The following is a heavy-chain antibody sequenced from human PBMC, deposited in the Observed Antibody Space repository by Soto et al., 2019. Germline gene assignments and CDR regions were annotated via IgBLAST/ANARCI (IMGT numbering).Heavy chain of an antibody. D-gene: IGHD5-18*01. CDR1: GFTFSSYG. Sequence: PGGSLRLSCTASGFTFSSYGMHWVRQAPGKGLEWVAVISYDGSNKYYADSVKGRFTISRDNSKNTLYLQMNSLRAEDTAVYYCAKDKGYHGINYGMDVWGQGTTVTVSS. CDR3: AKDKGYHGINYGMDV. V-gene: IGHV3-30*18. CDR2: ISYDGSNK. J-gene: IGHJ6*02.